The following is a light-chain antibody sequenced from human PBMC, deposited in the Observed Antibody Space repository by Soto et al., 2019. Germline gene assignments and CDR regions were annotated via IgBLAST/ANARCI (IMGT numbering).Light chain of an antibody. CDR1: SSDIGSNT. Sequence: QSVLTQPPSASGTPGQRVTISCSGSSSDIGSNTVNWYQQLPGTAPKLLIYTNNQRPSGVPDRFSGSKSDTSASLAISVLQSEDEADYYCAAWHDSLNGWVFGGGTKLTVL. J-gene: IGLJ3*02. V-gene: IGLV1-44*01. CDR2: TNN. CDR3: AAWHDSLNGWV.